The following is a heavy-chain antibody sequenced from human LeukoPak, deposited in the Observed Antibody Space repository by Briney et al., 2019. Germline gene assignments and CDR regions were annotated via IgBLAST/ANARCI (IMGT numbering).Heavy chain of an antibody. J-gene: IGHJ3*02. CDR3: ARDSYYDNSGEGAFDI. D-gene: IGHD3-22*01. CDR2: IYQSGST. V-gene: IGHV4-30-2*01. CDR1: GGSVSTIGYS. Sequence: SQTLSLTCGVSGGSVSTIGYSWRWIRQPPGKGLEWIGYIYQSGSTSYNPSLQSRVTISIDKSKNQFSLKLSSVTAADTAVYYCARDSYYDNSGEGAFDIWGQGTMVTVSS.